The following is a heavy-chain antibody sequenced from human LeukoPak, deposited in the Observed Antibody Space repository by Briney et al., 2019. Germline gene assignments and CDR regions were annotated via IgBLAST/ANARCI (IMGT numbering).Heavy chain of an antibody. J-gene: IGHJ4*02. Sequence: SETLSLTRAVSGYSISSGYYWGWIRQPPGKGLEWIGSIYHSGSTYYNPSLKSRVTISVDTSRNQFSLKLSSVTAADTAVYYCARGGAGYSSGFDYWGQGTLVTVSS. CDR1: GYSISSGYY. D-gene: IGHD3-9*01. V-gene: IGHV4-38-2*01. CDR2: IYHSGST. CDR3: ARGGAGYSSGFDY.